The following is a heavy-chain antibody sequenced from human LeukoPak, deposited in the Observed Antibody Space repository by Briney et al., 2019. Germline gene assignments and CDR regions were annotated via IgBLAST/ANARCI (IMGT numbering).Heavy chain of an antibody. D-gene: IGHD3-22*01. CDR3: ARGGYDSSGLSQYYFDY. J-gene: IGHJ4*02. CDR1: GGSISSSNW. V-gene: IGHV4-4*02. Sequence: PSETLSLTCAVSGGSISSSNWWSWVRQPPGKGLEWIGEIYHSGSTNYNPSLKSRVTISVDKSKNQFSLKLSSVTAADTAVYYCARGGYDSSGLSQYYFDYWGQGTLVTVSS. CDR2: IYHSGST.